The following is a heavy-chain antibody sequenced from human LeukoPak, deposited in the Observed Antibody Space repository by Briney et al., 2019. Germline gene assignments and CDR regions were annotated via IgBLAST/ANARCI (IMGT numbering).Heavy chain of an antibody. CDR3: ARDPRRWYSSGWSLFDY. CDR2: ISAYNGNT. V-gene: IGHV1-18*04. Sequence: ASVTVSCKASGYTFTSYGISWVRQAPGQGLEWMGWISAYNGNTNYAQKLQGRVTMTTDTSTSTAYMELRSLRSDDTAVYCARDPRRWYSSGWSLFDYWGQGTLVTVSS. CDR1: GYTFTSYG. J-gene: IGHJ4*02. D-gene: IGHD6-19*01.